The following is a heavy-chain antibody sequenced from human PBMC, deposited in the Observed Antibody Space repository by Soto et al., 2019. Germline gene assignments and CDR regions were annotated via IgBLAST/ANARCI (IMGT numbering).Heavy chain of an antibody. D-gene: IGHD4-17*01. V-gene: IGHV3-33*01. CDR3: ASAKNPDAYGDYLAY. CDR1: GFTFSSYG. CDR2: IWYDGSNK. Sequence: QVQLVESGGGVVQPGRSLRLSCAASGFTFSSYGMHWVRQAPGKGLEWVAVIWYDGSNKYYADSVKGRFTISRDNSKNTLYLQMNSLRAEDTAVYYCASAKNPDAYGDYLAYWGQGTLVTVSS. J-gene: IGHJ4*02.